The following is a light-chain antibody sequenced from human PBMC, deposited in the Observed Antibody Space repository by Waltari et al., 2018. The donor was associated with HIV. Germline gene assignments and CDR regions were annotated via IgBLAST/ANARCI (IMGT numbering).Light chain of an antibody. CDR1: QNIDKW. V-gene: IGKV1-5*03. CDR3: QQYYDYPLT. CDR2: KAS. Sequence: DIQLTQSPSTLSASVGDRVTITCRATQNIDKWLAWYQEKPGKVPKVVIYKASSLPSGLPSRFSGSASGTNFTLTITSLQPDDFATYYCQQYYDYPLTFGRGTKVDI. J-gene: IGKJ4*01.